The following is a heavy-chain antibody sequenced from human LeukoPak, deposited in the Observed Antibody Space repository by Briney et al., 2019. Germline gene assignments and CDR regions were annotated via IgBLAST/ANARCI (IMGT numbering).Heavy chain of an antibody. J-gene: IGHJ4*02. V-gene: IGHV3-7*01. Sequence: GRSLRLSCAASGFTFSIYAMSWVRQAPGKGLEWVANIKQDGSEKYYVDSVKGRFTISRDNAKNSLYLQMNSLRAEDTAVYYCARDSVLRYYFDYWGQGTLVTVSS. D-gene: IGHD2-15*01. CDR3: ARDSVLRYYFDY. CDR2: IKQDGSEK. CDR1: GFTFSIYA.